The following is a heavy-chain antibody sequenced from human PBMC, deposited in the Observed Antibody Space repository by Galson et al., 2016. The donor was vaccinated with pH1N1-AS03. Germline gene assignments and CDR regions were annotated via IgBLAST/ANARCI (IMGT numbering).Heavy chain of an antibody. CDR2: INAGNGNT. CDR1: GYTFTSYA. V-gene: IGHV1-3*01. J-gene: IGHJ6*02. Sequence: SVKASCKASGYTFTSYAMHWVRQAPGQRLEWTGWINAGNGNTKYSQKFQGRVTITRDTSASTAYMELSSLRSEDTAVYYCARDRGSGYDLFDYYYGMDVWGQGTTVTVSS. D-gene: IGHD5-12*01. CDR3: ARDRGSGYDLFDYYYGMDV.